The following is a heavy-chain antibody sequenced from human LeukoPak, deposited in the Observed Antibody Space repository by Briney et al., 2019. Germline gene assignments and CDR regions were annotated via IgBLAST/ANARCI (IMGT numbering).Heavy chain of an antibody. V-gene: IGHV4-59*08. J-gene: IGHJ3*02. CDR3: ARQSIAARRAFDI. CDR1: GGSISSYY. CDR2: SYYSGST. D-gene: IGHD6-6*01. Sequence: ASETLSLTCSVSGGSISSYYWSWIRQPLGKGLEYIGYSYYSGSTDYNPSLKSRVTISVDTSNQFSLMLTSVTAADTAVYYCARQSIAARRAFDIWGQGTMVTVSS.